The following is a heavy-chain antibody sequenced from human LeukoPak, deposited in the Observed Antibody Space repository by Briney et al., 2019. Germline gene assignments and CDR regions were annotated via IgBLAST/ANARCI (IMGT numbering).Heavy chain of an antibody. Sequence: SETLSLTCAVYGGSFSGYYWSWIRQPPGKGLEWIGEINHSGSTNYNPSLKSRVTISVDTSKNQFSLKLSSVTAEDTAVYYCARDLGGSYSHGMDVWGQGTTVTVSS. CDR1: GGSFSGYY. D-gene: IGHD1-26*01. CDR3: ARDLGGSYSHGMDV. J-gene: IGHJ6*02. V-gene: IGHV4-34*01. CDR2: INHSGST.